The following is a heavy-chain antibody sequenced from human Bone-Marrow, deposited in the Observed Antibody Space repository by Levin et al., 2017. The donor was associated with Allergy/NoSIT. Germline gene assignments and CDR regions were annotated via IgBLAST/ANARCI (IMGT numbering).Heavy chain of an antibody. Sequence: GGSLRLSCAASSGFTVGNNYMSWVRQAPGKGLEWVSLIYSVGTTHYADSVKGRFTISRDNSKNTLYLQMNSLRVEDTAVYYCAIRNPRLRANWGHGTLVTVSS. V-gene: IGHV3-53*01. CDR2: IYSVGTT. CDR1: GFTVGNNY. CDR3: AIRNPRLRAN. J-gene: IGHJ4*01.